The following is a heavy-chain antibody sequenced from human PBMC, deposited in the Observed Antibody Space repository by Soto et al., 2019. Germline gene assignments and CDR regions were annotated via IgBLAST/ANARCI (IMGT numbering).Heavy chain of an antibody. J-gene: IGHJ4*02. CDR2: MYHSGST. CDR3: ARVWGYDFDY. D-gene: IGHD5-18*01. CDR1: GGSISSGGYS. V-gene: IGHV4-30-2*01. Sequence: SETLSLTCAVSGGSISSGGYSWSWIRQPPGKGLEWIGYMYHSGSTYYNPSLKSRVTISIDRSKNQFSLKLSSVTAADTAVYYCARVWGYDFDYWRQGTLVT.